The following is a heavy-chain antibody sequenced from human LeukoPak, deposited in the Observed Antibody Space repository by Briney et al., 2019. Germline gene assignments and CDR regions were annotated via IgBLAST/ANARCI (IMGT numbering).Heavy chain of an antibody. Sequence: PGGSLRLSCAAPGFTFSSYSMNWVRQAPGKGLEWVSSISSSSSYIYYADSVKGRFIISRDNAKNSLYLQMNSLRAEDTAVYYCARAIGARWELLGAFDFWGQGTMVTVSS. J-gene: IGHJ3*01. CDR1: GFTFSSYS. D-gene: IGHD1-26*01. CDR3: ARAIGARWELLGAFDF. CDR2: ISSSSSYI. V-gene: IGHV3-21*01.